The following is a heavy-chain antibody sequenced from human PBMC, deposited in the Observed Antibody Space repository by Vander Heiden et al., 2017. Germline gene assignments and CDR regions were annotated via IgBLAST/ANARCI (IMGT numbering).Heavy chain of an antibody. CDR3: AKFRSGSIDY. D-gene: IGHD1-26*01. CDR1: GFPFRSFA. J-gene: IGHJ4*02. CDR2: ITGSGVST. V-gene: IGHV3-23*01. Sequence: EVQVLESGGDLVQPGGSLRLSCAASGFPFRSFAMTWVRQTPGKGLEWVSTITGSGVSTYYAVSVEGRFTISRDNAKSVVYLQMNSLRAEDTAVYYCAKFRSGSIDYWGQGTLVTVSS.